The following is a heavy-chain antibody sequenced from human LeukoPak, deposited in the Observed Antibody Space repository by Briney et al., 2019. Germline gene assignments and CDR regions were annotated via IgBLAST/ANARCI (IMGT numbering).Heavy chain of an antibody. CDR2: INHSGST. J-gene: IGHJ6*03. CDR1: GGSFSGYY. CDR3: ARGRRIAARRHYYYMDV. Sequence: SETLSLTCAVYGGSFSGYYWSWIRHPPGKGLEWIGEINHSGSTNYNPSLKSRVTISVDTSKNQFSLKLSSVTAADTAVYYCARGRRIAARRHYYYMDVWGKGTTVTVSS. V-gene: IGHV4-34*01. D-gene: IGHD6-6*01.